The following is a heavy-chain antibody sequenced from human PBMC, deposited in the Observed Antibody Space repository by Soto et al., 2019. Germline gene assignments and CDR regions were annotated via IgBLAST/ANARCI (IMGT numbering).Heavy chain of an antibody. J-gene: IGHJ6*03. CDR1: GFTFSSYS. CDR2: ISSSSSYI. D-gene: IGHD2-15*01. V-gene: IGHV3-21*01. CDR3: ARVRDGGNLHYYYYYMDV. Sequence: GGSLRLSCAASGFTFSSYSMNWVRQAPGKGLEWVSSISSSSSYIYYADSVKGRFTISRDNAKNSLYLQMNSLRAEDTAVYYCARVRDGGNLHYYYYYMDVWGKGTTVTVSS.